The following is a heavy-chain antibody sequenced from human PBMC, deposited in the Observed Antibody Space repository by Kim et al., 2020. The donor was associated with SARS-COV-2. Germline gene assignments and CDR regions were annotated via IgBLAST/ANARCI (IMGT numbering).Heavy chain of an antibody. J-gene: IGHJ4*02. Sequence: SETLSLTCTVSGGSISTSSYYWGWIRQPPGKGLEWIGTMYYSGNTHYNTSLKSRVTISVDTSKNQFSLKLSSVTAADTAVYYCARHGYGNIWYIDSWGQGTLVTVSS. CDR3: ARHGYGNIWYIDS. V-gene: IGHV4-39*01. CDR1: GGSISTSSYY. CDR2: MYYSGNT. D-gene: IGHD6-13*01.